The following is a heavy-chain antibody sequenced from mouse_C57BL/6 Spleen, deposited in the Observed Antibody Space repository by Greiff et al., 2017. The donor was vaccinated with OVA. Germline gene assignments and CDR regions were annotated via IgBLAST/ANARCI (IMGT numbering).Heavy chain of an antibody. Sequence: EVMLVESEGGLVQPGSSMKLSCTASGFTFSDYYMAWVRQVPEKGLEWVANINYDGSSTYYLDSLKSRFIISRDNAKNILYLQMSSLKSEDTATYYCARADYYGRVYFDYWGQGTTLTVSS. D-gene: IGHD1-1*01. CDR1: GFTFSDYY. V-gene: IGHV5-16*01. CDR2: INYDGSST. J-gene: IGHJ2*01. CDR3: ARADYYGRVYFDY.